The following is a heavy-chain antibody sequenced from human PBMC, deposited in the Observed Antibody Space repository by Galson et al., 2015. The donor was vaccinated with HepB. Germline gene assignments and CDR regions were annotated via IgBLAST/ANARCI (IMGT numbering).Heavy chain of an antibody. CDR2: LSASGSAT. CDR3: AKGGTRRDMPRGLIIPSSLDS. Sequence: SLRLSCAASGFTFNNYAMSWVRQAPGKGLEWVSTLSASGSATYYADSMKGRFTVSRDNSNNTLYLHIKDLRAEDTAIYFCAKGGTRRDMPRGLIIPSSLDSWGQGTLVTVSS. J-gene: IGHJ4*02. D-gene: IGHD3-3*01. V-gene: IGHV3-23*01. CDR1: GFTFNNYA.